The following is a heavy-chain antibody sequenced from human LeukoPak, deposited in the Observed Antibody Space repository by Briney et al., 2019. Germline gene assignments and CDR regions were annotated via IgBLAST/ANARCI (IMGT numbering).Heavy chain of an antibody. CDR3: ATTPLDYGDYVFDY. CDR1: GFTFSSYS. V-gene: IGHV3-21*01. J-gene: IGHJ4*02. Sequence: GGSLRLSCAASGFTFSSYSMNWVRQAPGKGLEWVSSISSSSSYIYYADSVKGRFTIPRDNAKNSLYLQMNSLRAEDTAVYYCATTPLDYGDYVFDYWGQGTLVTVSS. D-gene: IGHD4-17*01. CDR2: ISSSSSYI.